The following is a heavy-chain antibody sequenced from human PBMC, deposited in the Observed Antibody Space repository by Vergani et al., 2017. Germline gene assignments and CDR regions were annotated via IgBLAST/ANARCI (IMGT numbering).Heavy chain of an antibody. J-gene: IGHJ6*01. Sequence: EVQLVESGGGLVKPGGSLRLSCAASGFTFSSYSMNWVRQAPGKGLEWVSSISSSYIYYADSVKGRFTISRDNAKNSLYLQMNSLRAEDTAVYYCARDRTLVRGAGRDVWGQGP. CDR1: GFTFSSYS. V-gene: IGHV3-21*01. CDR3: ARDRTLVRGAGRDV. CDR2: ISSSYI. D-gene: IGHD3-10*01.